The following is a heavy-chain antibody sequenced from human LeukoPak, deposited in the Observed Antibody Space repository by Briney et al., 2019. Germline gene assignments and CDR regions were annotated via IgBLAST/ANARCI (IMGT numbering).Heavy chain of an antibody. CDR2: IYYSGST. Sequence: SETLSLTCTVSGGSISSYYWSWIRQPPGKGLEWIGYIYYSGSTNYNPSLKSRVTMSVDTSKNQFSLKLSSVTAADTAVYYCARETEYYYDSSGYYYYYYMDAWGKGTTVTVSS. CDR1: GGSISSYY. D-gene: IGHD3-22*01. V-gene: IGHV4-59*12. J-gene: IGHJ6*03. CDR3: ARETEYYYDSSGYYYYYYMDA.